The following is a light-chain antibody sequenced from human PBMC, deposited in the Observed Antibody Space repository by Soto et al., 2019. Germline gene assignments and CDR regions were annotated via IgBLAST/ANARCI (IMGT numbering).Light chain of an antibody. CDR2: DAA. V-gene: IGKV1-5*01. Sequence: DIQMTQSPSTLSASVGDRVTITCRASQSISSWLAWYQQKPGKAPKVLIYDAARWAGGVPSRFTGSGSGTEFTLTINSLQPDDFATYYCQQYSVYWTFGQGTKV. J-gene: IGKJ1*01. CDR1: QSISSW. CDR3: QQYSVYWT.